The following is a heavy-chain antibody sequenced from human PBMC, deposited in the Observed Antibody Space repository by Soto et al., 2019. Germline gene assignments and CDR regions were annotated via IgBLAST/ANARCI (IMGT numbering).Heavy chain of an antibody. CDR3: ASDFRTRGWFRQAGNFAMDV. V-gene: IGHV1-2*02. CDR1: GYPYTNSY. CDR2: IHPNTGGT. J-gene: IGHJ6*02. D-gene: IGHD6-19*01. Sequence: QVQLVQSGAEVRKPGASVKVSCKASGYPYTNSYMHWVRQAPGQGLEWMGWIHPNTGGTNYAQKFQGRVTMTRDTSVSTVYMELNRLTTYDTAIYFCASDFRTRGWFRQAGNFAMDVWGQGTTVTVS.